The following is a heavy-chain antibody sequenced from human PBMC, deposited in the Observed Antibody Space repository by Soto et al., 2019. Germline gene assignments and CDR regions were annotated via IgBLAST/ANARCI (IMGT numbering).Heavy chain of an antibody. Sequence: EVQLLESGGGLVQPGGSLRLSCAASGFTFSSYAMSWVRQAPGKGLEWVSAISGSGGSTYYADSVKGRFTISRDNSKNTLYLQMNRLRAEDTAVYYCAKGGPLWPNYYYYYMDVSGKGTTVTVSS. V-gene: IGHV3-23*01. CDR2: ISGSGGST. D-gene: IGHD3-10*01. CDR3: AKGGPLWPNYYYYYMDV. J-gene: IGHJ6*03. CDR1: GFTFSSYA.